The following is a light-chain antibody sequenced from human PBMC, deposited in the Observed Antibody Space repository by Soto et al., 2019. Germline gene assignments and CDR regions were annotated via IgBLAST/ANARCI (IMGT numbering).Light chain of an antibody. CDR3: HTWGAGIQWV. J-gene: IGLJ3*02. Sequence: QPVLTQSPSASAPLGASVKLTCTLSSGHSSSAIAWHQQQPEKGPRYLMKVNSDGSHKKGDGIPDRFSGSSSGAERYLTISGLQSEDEGDYYCHTWGAGIQWVFGGGTKVTVL. V-gene: IGLV4-69*01. CDR1: SGHSSSA. CDR2: VNSDGSH.